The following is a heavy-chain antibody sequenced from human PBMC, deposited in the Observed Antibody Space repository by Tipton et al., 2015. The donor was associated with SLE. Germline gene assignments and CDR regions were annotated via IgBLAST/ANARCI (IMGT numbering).Heavy chain of an antibody. Sequence: QSGPEVKKPGASVKVSCKASGYTFTSYGISWVRQAPGQGLEWMGWISAYNGNTKYGQKLQGRVTMTSDTSTSTAYMELRSLRSDDSAIYYCARVRVDTAMGVFDFWGQGTLVTVSS. CDR1: GYTFTSYG. D-gene: IGHD5-18*01. V-gene: IGHV1-18*01. J-gene: IGHJ4*02. CDR3: ARVRVDTAMGVFDF. CDR2: ISAYNGNT.